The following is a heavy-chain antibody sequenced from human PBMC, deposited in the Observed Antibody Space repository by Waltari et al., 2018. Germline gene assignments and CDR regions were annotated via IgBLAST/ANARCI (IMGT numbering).Heavy chain of an antibody. CDR2: ISDSGGNT. CDR3: AKEGQYCGGDCSNWFDP. J-gene: IGHJ5*02. V-gene: IGHV3-23*01. Sequence: EVPLLESGGALVQPGGSLRLSCAASGFTFSSYAMNWVRQAPGQGWEWVSGISDSGGNTYHADSVKGRFTISRDNFKNTLYLQMNSLRAEDTAVYYCAKEGQYCGGDCSNWFDPWGQGTLVTVSS. D-gene: IGHD2-21*02. CDR1: GFTFSSYA.